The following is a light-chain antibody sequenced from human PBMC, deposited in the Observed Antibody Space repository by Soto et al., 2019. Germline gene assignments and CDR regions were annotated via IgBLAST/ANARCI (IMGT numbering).Light chain of an antibody. CDR3: QQRSDWPPIT. CDR1: QSVNSY. V-gene: IGKV3-11*01. CDR2: DGS. J-gene: IGKJ5*01. Sequence: EIVLTQSPDTLSLSPGDRATLSCRASQSVNSYLAWYQQKPGQAPRLLIYDGSNRATGIPARFSGSGSGTDFTLTISSLEPEDFEVYYCQQRSDWPPITFGQGTRL.